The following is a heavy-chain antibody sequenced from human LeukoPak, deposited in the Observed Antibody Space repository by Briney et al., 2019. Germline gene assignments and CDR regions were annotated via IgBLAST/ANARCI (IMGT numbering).Heavy chain of an antibody. Sequence: PGGSLRLSCAASGFTFRRYWMSWVRQAPGKGLEWVANIKQDGSEKYYVDSVKGRFTISRDNAKNSLYPQMNSLRAEDTAVYYCASAIQGNWGQGTLVTVSS. J-gene: IGHJ4*02. CDR3: ASAIQGN. CDR1: GFTFRRYW. CDR2: IKQDGSEK. V-gene: IGHV3-7*01.